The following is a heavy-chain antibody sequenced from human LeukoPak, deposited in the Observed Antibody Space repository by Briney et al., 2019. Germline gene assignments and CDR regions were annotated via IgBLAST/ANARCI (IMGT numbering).Heavy chain of an antibody. Sequence: SETLSLTCALYGGSFSGYYWSWIRQPPRKGLEWIGEINHSGSTNYNPSLKSRVTISVDTPKNQFSLKLSSVTAADTAVYYCARISRYSSAQNPWGQGTVVSVS. CDR1: GGSFSGYY. V-gene: IGHV4-34*01. J-gene: IGHJ5*02. CDR2: INHSGST. D-gene: IGHD6-19*01. CDR3: ARISRYSSAQNP.